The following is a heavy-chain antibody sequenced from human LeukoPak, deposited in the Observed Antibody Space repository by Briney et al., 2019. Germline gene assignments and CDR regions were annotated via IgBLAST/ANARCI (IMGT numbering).Heavy chain of an antibody. J-gene: IGHJ4*02. CDR2: INTNTGNP. V-gene: IGHV7-4-1*02. D-gene: IGHD6-13*01. Sequence: GASVKVSCKASGYTFTSYAMNWVRQAPGQGLEWMGWINTNTGNPTYALGFTGRFVFSLDTSVSTAYLQISSLKAEDTAVYYCARGGPPGMTLGLDFDYWGQGTLVTVSS. CDR1: GYTFTSYA. CDR3: ARGGPPGMTLGLDFDY.